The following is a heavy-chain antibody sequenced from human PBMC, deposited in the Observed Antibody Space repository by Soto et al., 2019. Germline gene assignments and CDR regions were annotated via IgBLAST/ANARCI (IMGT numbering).Heavy chain of an antibody. CDR1: GYSITSYY. D-gene: IGHD1-26*01. V-gene: IGHV1-46*03. CDR3: ARGRKWELLRYHNFFFDY. J-gene: IGHJ4*02. Sequence: GLVNLYFKRAGYSITSYYIDFVRQTPRQGIEWTGIINPSGGSTSYAQKFQGRVTMTRDTSASTVYMELRRLRSEDTAVYYCARGRKWELLRYHNFFFDYWGQGTIVTLYS. CDR2: INPSGGST.